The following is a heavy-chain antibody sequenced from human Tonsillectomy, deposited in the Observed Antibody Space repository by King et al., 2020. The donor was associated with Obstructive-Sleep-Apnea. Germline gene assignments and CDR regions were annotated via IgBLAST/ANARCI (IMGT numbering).Heavy chain of an antibody. J-gene: IGHJ4*02. Sequence: VQLQQWGAGLLKPSETLSLTCAVYGGSFSGYYWRCIRQPPGKGREWFGEINHSGSTNYNPSLKSRVTISVDTSKNQFSLKLSSVTAADTAVYYCARGRVETYYYDSSGDDYWGQGTLVTVSS. D-gene: IGHD3-22*01. V-gene: IGHV4-34*01. CDR1: GGSFSGYY. CDR3: ARGRVETYYYDSSGDDY. CDR2: INHSGST.